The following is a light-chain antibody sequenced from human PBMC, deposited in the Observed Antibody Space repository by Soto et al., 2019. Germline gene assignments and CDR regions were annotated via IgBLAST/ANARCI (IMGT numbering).Light chain of an antibody. CDR1: NSNVGSNT. CDR3: AAWDDSLNAVV. V-gene: IGLV1-44*01. CDR2: HNN. J-gene: IGLJ2*01. Sequence: QSVLTQPPSASGTPGQRVTISCFGSNSNVGSNTVDWYQQLPGTAPKLLIYHNNQRPSGVPDRLSGSKSGTSASLAISGLQSEDEADFYCAAWDDSLNAVVFGGGTKVTVL.